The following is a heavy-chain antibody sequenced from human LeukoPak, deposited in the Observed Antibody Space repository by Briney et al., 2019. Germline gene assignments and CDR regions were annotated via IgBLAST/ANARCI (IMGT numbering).Heavy chain of an antibody. CDR1: GFTFSSYA. Sequence: QPGRSLRLSCAASGFTFSSYAMHWVRQAPGKGLEWVAVISYDGSNKYYADSVKGRFTISRDNSKNTLYLQMNSLRAEDTAVYYCARGTGFNVAFDIWGQGTMVTVSS. J-gene: IGHJ3*02. CDR3: ARGTGFNVAFDI. CDR2: ISYDGSNK. V-gene: IGHV3-30-3*01. D-gene: IGHD1/OR15-1a*01.